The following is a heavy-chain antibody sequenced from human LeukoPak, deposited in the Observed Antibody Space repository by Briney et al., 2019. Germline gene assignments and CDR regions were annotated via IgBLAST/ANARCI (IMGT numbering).Heavy chain of an antibody. CDR2: IWYDGSNQ. D-gene: IGHD4-17*01. CDR3: ARQKTTVTTAYFDY. CDR1: GFTFSNYG. V-gene: IGHV3-33*01. Sequence: GGSLRLSCITSGFTFSNYGFHWVRQAPGKGLEWTAAIWYDGSNQYYPDSVKGRFTISRDNSKNTLYLQMNSLRAEDTAVYYCARQKTTVTTAYFDYWGQGTLVTVSS. J-gene: IGHJ4*02.